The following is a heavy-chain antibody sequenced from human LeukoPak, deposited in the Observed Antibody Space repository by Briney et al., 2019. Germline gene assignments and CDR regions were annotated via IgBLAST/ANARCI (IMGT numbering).Heavy chain of an antibody. CDR1: GFTFSNSF. CDR3: SGGGSITVAGY. V-gene: IGHV3-74*01. Sequence: GGSLRLSCAASGFTFSNSFMHWVRQAPGKGLVWVSRINSDGSSTNYADSVKGRFTISRDNAMNTLFLQMNSLRAEDSAVYYCSGGGSITVAGYWGQGTLVTVSS. D-gene: IGHD3-10*01. J-gene: IGHJ4*02. CDR2: INSDGSST.